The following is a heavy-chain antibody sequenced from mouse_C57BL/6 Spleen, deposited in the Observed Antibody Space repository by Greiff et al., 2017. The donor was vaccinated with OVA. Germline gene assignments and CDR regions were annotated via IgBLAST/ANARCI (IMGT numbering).Heavy chain of an antibody. D-gene: IGHD2-5*01. CDR1: GFNIKDYY. CDR3: APNSNYGAMDY. CDR2: IDPEDGET. J-gene: IGHJ4*01. Sequence: EVQLVESGAELVKPGASVKLSCTASGFNIKDYYMHWVKQRTEQGLEWSGRIDPEDGETKYAPKFQGKATITADTSSNTASLQLSSLTSEDTAVYYCAPNSNYGAMDYWGQGTSVTVSS. V-gene: IGHV14-2*01.